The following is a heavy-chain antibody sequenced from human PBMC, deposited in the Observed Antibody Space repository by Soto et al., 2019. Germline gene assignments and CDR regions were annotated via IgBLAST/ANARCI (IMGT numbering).Heavy chain of an antibody. V-gene: IGHV1-8*01. CDR3: ARGRPKEIFGLLTPD. Sequence: ASVKVSCKTSGYNFASYDINWVRQATGQGLEWMGWMTSNSGKTGYVQKFQGRVTMTRTTSTSTAYLELSSLTPEDTALYYCARGRPKEIFGLLTPDWGQGTLVTVSS. CDR2: MTSNSGKT. CDR1: GYNFASYD. J-gene: IGHJ4*02. D-gene: IGHD3-3*01.